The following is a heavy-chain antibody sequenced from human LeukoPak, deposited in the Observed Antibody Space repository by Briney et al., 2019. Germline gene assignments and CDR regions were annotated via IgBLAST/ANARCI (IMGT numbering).Heavy chain of an antibody. CDR2: INLNSGGT. Sequence: ASVKVSCKASGYPFTGYCMHWVRQAPGQGLQWMGWINLNSGGTDYAQKFQGRVTMTRDTSISTVYMEMSRLVSDDTAVFYCARSPSISSGSPLDYWGQGTLITVSS. CDR1: GYPFTGYC. J-gene: IGHJ4*02. CDR3: ARSPSISSGSPLDY. D-gene: IGHD6-19*01. V-gene: IGHV1-2*02.